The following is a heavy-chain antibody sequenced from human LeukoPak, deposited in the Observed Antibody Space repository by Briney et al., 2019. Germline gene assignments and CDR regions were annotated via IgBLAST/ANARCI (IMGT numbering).Heavy chain of an antibody. CDR3: ARVSSNYYYYYMDV. J-gene: IGHJ6*03. CDR2: IIPIFGTA. V-gene: IGHV1-69*13. CDR1: GGTFSSYA. D-gene: IGHD4-11*01. Sequence: SVKVSCKASGGTFSSYAISWVRQAPGQGLEWMGGIIPIFGTANYAQKYQGRVTITADESTSTANMELSSLRSEDTAVYYCARVSSNYYYYYMDVWGKGTTVTVSS.